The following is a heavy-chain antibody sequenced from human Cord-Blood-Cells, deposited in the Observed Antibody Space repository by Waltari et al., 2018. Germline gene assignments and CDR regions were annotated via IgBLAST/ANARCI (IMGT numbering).Heavy chain of an antibody. Sequence: WVRQAPGQGLEWMGGIIPIFGTANYAQKFQGRVTITADESTSTAYMELSSLRSEDTAVYYCARGCYYYDSIGYAFDIWGQGTMVTVSS. CDR2: IIPIFGTA. CDR3: ARGCYYYDSIGYAFDI. V-gene: IGHV1-69*01. J-gene: IGHJ3*02. D-gene: IGHD3-22*01.